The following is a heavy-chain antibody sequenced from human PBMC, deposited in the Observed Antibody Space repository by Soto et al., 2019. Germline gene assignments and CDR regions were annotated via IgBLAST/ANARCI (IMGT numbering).Heavy chain of an antibody. V-gene: IGHV4-59*08. CDR1: GGSISSYY. CDR2: IPYTGDT. CDR3: ARGEWFLRGYGMDV. Sequence: SETLSLTCTVSGGSISSYYWSWIRQPPGKGLEWIGSIPYTGDTNYNPSLKSRVTISVDTSKNQFSLRLTSVTAADTAVYYCARGEWFLRGYGMDVWGRGTTVTVSS. J-gene: IGHJ6*02. D-gene: IGHD3-3*01.